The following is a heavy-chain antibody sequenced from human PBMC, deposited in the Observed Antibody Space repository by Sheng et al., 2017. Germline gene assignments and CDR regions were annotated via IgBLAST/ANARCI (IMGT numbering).Heavy chain of an antibody. CDR1: GYTFTSYG. CDR3: ARNPTTTNNEWLLIADYYYYMDV. CDR2: ISAYNGNT. D-gene: IGHD3-3*01. J-gene: IGHJ6*03. Sequence: QVQLVQSGAEVKKPGASVKVSCKASGYTFTSYGISWVRQAPGQGLEWMGWISAYNGNTNYAQKLQGRVTMTTDTSTSTAYMELRSLRSDDTAVYYCARNPTTTNNEWLLIADYYYYMDVWGKGTTVTVSS. V-gene: IGHV1-18*01.